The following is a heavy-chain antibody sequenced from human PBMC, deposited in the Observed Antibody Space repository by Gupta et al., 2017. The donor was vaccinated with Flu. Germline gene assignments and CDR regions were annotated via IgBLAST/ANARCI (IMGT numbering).Heavy chain of an antibody. V-gene: IGHV3-48*01. J-gene: IGHJ4*02. CDR3: AREGQQLVQFYDY. D-gene: IGHD6-13*01. CDR1: GFTFSSYS. Sequence: EVQLVESGGGLVQPGGSLRLSCAASGFTFSSYSMNWVRQAPGKGLEWVSYISSSSSTIYYADSVKGRFTISRDNAKNSLYLQMNSVRAEDTAVYYCAREGQQLVQFYDYWGQGTLVTVSS. CDR2: ISSSSSTI.